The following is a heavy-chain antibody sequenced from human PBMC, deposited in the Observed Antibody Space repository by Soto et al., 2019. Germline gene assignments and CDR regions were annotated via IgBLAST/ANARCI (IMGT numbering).Heavy chain of an antibody. D-gene: IGHD6-13*01. V-gene: IGHV4-4*02. J-gene: IGHJ4*02. CDR2: VYRTGST. CDR3: ARARATIAAAAIFDC. CDR1: GGSISTSNW. Sequence: QVQLHESGPGLVKPSGTLSLTCAVSGGSISTSNWWSWVRQPPGKGLEWIGEVYRTGSTNYNPSLESRLTISVDKSKNQFSLKLPSVTAADTAVYYCARARATIAAAAIFDCWGQGTLVTVSS.